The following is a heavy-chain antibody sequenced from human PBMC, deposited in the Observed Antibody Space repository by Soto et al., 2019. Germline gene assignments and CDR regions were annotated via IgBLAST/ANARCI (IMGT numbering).Heavy chain of an antibody. CDR1: GFSLSSSGVG. V-gene: IGHV2-5*02. CDR3: ARVMGSGTVGVFDY. CDR2: IYWDNYK. D-gene: IGHD6-13*01. J-gene: IGHJ4*02. Sequence: QITLKESGPTLVKPTQTLTLTCTFSGFSLSSSGVGLGWIRQPPGKALEWLALIYWDNYKQYSPSLKNRFTITEDTSKNQVVLTMTKMEPVDTGTYYCARVMGSGTVGVFDYWGQGTLVTVSS.